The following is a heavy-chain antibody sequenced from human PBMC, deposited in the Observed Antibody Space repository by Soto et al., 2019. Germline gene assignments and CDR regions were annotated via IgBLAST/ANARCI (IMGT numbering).Heavy chain of an antibody. CDR1: GYTFTTIR. J-gene: IGHJ5*01. V-gene: IGHV1-18*01. CDR3: ARARSGWYDF. D-gene: IGHD2-15*01. CDR2: IRPHNGDT. Sequence: QVQLVQSAAEVGKPGPSVKVSCKASGYTFTTIRPSWVRQAPGQGLEWMGWIRPHNGDTQYAQRLQGRVTMTADASTTTAYMEVRSLRPDDPAVIYGARARSGWYDFCGEGILVTVSS.